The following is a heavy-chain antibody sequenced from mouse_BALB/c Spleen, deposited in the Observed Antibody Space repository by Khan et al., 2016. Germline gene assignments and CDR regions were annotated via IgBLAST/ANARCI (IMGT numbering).Heavy chain of an antibody. CDR3: ARCDGYYYDY. CDR1: GYSITSDYA. J-gene: IGHJ2*01. Sequence: EVQLQESGPGLVTPSQSLSLTCTVTGYSITSDYAWNWIRPFPGNKLEWMGYISYSGTTSYYPSLKSRISITRDTSKNQFFLQLNAVTTEDTATYYCARCDGYYYDYWGQGTTLTVSS. D-gene: IGHD2-3*01. V-gene: IGHV3-2*02. CDR2: ISYSGTT.